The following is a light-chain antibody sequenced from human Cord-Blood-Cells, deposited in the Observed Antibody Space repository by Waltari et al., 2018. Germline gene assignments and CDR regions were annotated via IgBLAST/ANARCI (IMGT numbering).Light chain of an antibody. CDR1: QRVSSY. CDR2: DAS. J-gene: IGKJ5*01. CDR3: QQRSNWPPVT. V-gene: IGKV3-11*01. Sequence: EIVLTQFLATLSSSPGERATFSCRASQRVSSYLAWYQQKPGQAPRLLIYDASNRATGIPARFSGSGSGTDFTLTISSLEPEDFAVYYCQQRSNWPPVTFGQGTRLEIK.